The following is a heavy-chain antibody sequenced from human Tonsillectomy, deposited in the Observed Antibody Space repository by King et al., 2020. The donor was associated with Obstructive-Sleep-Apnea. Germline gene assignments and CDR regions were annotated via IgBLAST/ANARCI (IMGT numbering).Heavy chain of an antibody. V-gene: IGHV3-15*01. CDR2: IKSKNYGGTT. D-gene: IGHD1-1*01. CDR1: GFTFSIAW. Sequence: VQLVESGGGLVKPGGSLRLSCAASGFTFSIAWMSWVRQAPGKGLEWVGHIKSKNYGGTTDYAAPVKGRFTISRDDSKNTLDLQMNSLKTEDTAVYCCTTGRTYWYIYYGMDVWGQGTTVTVSS. J-gene: IGHJ6*02. CDR3: TTGRTYWYIYYGMDV.